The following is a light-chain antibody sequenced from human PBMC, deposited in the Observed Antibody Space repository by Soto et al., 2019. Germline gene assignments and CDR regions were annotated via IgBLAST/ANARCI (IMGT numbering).Light chain of an antibody. V-gene: IGKV3-20*01. CDR1: QSVSSSY. CDR2: GAS. J-gene: IGKJ1*01. Sequence: DIVLTQSPVTLSLSPGERATLSCRASQSVSSSYLAWYQQKPGQAPRLLIYGASSRATGIPDRFSGSGSGTDFTLTISRLEPEDFAVYYCQQYGSSPEWTFGQGTKVAIK. CDR3: QQYGSSPEWT.